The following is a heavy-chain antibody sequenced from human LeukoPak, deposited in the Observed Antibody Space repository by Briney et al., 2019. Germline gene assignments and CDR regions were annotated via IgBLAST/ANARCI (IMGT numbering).Heavy chain of an antibody. Sequence: GSLRLSCAASGFTFSSYAMHWVRQAPGKGLEWVSGISGSAFSTYYADSVKGRFTISRDNSKNTLYLQMNSLRAEDTAVYYCAKEFPHDKTYDYWGQGTLVTVSS. CDR3: AKEFPHDKTYDY. D-gene: IGHD3-22*01. V-gene: IGHV3-23*01. J-gene: IGHJ4*01. CDR1: GFTFSSYA. CDR2: ISGSAFST.